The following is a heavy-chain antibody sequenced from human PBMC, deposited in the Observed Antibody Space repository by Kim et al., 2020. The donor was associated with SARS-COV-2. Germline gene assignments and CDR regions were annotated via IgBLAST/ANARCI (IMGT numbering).Heavy chain of an antibody. Sequence: SETLSLTCAVYGGSFSGYYWSWIRQPPGKGLEWIGEINHSGSTNYNPSLKSRVTISVDTSKNQFSLKLSSVTAADTAVDYCASPRRNMVRGVNDWFDPGGQGTLVTVSS. J-gene: IGHJ5*02. D-gene: IGHD3-10*01. CDR2: INHSGST. CDR1: GGSFSGYY. V-gene: IGHV4-34*01. CDR3: ASPRRNMVRGVNDWFDP.